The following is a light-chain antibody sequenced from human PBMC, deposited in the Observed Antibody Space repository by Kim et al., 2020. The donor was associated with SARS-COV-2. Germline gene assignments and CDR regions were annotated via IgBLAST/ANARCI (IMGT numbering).Light chain of an antibody. J-gene: IGLJ2*01. Sequence: VSPGQTASSTWSGDKLGDKYGGWDQQKPGQSPVLVIYQDSKRPSGIPERFSGSNSGNTATLTISGTQAMDEADYYCQAWDSSTVVFGGGTQLTVL. CDR3: QAWDSSTVV. CDR1: KLGDKY. CDR2: QDS. V-gene: IGLV3-1*01.